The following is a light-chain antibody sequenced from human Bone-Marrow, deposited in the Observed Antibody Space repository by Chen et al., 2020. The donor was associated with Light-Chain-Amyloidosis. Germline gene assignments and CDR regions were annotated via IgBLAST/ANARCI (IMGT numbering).Light chain of an antibody. CDR2: AAS. Sequence: IRMTQYPSSFSASTGDRVTITCRASQGISSYLAWYQQKPGKAPKLLIYAASTLQSGVPSRFSGSGSGTDFTLTISCLQSEDFATYYCQQYYSYPYTFGQGTKLEIK. CDR3: QQYYSYPYT. J-gene: IGKJ2*01. CDR1: QGISSY. V-gene: IGKV1-8*01.